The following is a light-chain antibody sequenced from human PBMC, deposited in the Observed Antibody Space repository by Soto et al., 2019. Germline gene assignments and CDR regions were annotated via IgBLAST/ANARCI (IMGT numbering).Light chain of an antibody. Sequence: QSALTQPPSASGSPGQSVTLSCTGTSGDIGGYKYVSWYQQHPGKAPKLIIYEVNKRPSGVPDRFSGSKSGYTASLTVSGLQAEDEAHYYCTSYAGSNNLVFGGGTQLTVL. CDR3: TSYAGSNNLV. CDR1: SGDIGGYKY. CDR2: EVN. J-gene: IGLJ3*02. V-gene: IGLV2-8*01.